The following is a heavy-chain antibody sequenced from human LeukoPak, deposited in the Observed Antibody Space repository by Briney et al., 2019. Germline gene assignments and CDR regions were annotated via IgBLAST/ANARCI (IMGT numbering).Heavy chain of an antibody. CDR1: GVSVSSGSYY. D-gene: IGHD3-3*01. J-gene: IGHJ5*02. V-gene: IGHV4-61*01. CDR3: ARVEPVRFLEGFDTSKVGNGFDP. CDR2: IYYSGST. Sequence: PSETLSLTCTVSGVSVSSGSYYWSWLRQPPGKGLEWNGYIYYSGSTNYNPSLKSRVTISVDTSKNQFSRKLCAVTAADTAVYYCARVEPVRFLEGFDTSKVGNGFDPWGQGTLVTVSS.